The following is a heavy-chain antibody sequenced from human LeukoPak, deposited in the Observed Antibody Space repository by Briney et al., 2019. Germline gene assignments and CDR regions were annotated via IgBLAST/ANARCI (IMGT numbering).Heavy chain of an antibody. D-gene: IGHD3-22*01. CDR3: ARGDYYYDSSGPYYFDY. CDR2: INPSGGST. J-gene: IGHJ4*02. V-gene: IGHV1-46*01. Sequence: ASVKVSCKASGYTFTGYYMHWVRQAPGQGLEWMGIINPSGGSTSYAQKFQGRVTMTRDTSTSTVYMELSSLRSEDTAVYYCARGDYYYDSSGPYYFDYWGQGTLVTVSS. CDR1: GYTFTGYY.